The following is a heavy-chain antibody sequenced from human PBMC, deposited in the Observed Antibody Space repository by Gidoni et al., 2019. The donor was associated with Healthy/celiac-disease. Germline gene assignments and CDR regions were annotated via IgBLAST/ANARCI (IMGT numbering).Heavy chain of an antibody. CDR2: IYWNDDK. CDR3: AHMDVVPAAQHFDY. Sequence: QITLKESGPTLVKPTQTLTLTCTFSGFSLSPSGVGVGWIRQPPGKALEWLALIYWNDDKRYSPSLKSRLTITKDTSKNQVVLTMTNMDPVDTATYYCAHMDVVPAAQHFDYWGQGTLVTVSS. CDR1: GFSLSPSGVG. D-gene: IGHD2-2*01. V-gene: IGHV2-5*01. J-gene: IGHJ4*02.